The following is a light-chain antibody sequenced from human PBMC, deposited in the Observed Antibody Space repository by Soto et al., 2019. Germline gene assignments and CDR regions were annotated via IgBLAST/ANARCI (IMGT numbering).Light chain of an antibody. CDR3: CSYAGSLV. CDR1: SSDVGSYNL. J-gene: IGLJ2*01. CDR2: EDS. Sequence: QSALTQPASMSGSPGQSITISCTGTSSDVGSYNLVSWYQLHPGKAPKLIIYEDSRRPSGVSNRFSGSKSGNTASLTISGLQAEDEADYYCCSYAGSLVFGGGTKLTVL. V-gene: IGLV2-23*01.